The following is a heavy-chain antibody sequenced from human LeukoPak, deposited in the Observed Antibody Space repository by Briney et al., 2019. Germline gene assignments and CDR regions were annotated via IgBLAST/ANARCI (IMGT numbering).Heavy chain of an antibody. CDR1: GGSINNNKW. V-gene: IGHV4-4*02. CDR2: IYHSGNT. Sequence: SETLSLTCDVSGGSINNNKWWSWVRQSPGKGLEWIGEIYHSGNTNYNPSLKSRVTISVDKSQNHFSLTLKSVTAADTAVYYCARSMAVAGPRWFDPWGQGALVTVSS. CDR3: ARSMAVAGPRWFDP. J-gene: IGHJ5*02. D-gene: IGHD6-19*01.